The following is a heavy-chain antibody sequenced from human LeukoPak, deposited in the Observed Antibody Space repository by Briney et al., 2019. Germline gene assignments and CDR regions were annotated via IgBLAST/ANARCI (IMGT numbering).Heavy chain of an antibody. D-gene: IGHD2-8*01. Sequence: SETLSLTCAVYGGSFSGYYWSWIRQPPGKGLEWIGEINHSGSTNYNSSLKSRVTISVDASKNQFSLKLSSVTAADTAVYYCASPLYEAFDIWGQGTMVTVSS. CDR2: INHSGST. CDR1: GGSFSGYY. J-gene: IGHJ3*02. V-gene: IGHV4-34*01. CDR3: ASPLYEAFDI.